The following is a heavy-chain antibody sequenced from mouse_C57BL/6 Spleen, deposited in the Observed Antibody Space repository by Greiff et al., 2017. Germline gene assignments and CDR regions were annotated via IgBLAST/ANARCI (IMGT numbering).Heavy chain of an antibody. D-gene: IGHD2-12*01. CDR3: ARSGYSSYYAMDY. J-gene: IGHJ4*01. CDR1: GYTFTSYW. CDR2: IDPNSGGT. V-gene: IGHV1-72*01. Sequence: QVQLQQPGAELVKPGASVKLSCKASGYTFTSYWMHWVKQRPGRGLEWIGRIDPNSGGTKYNEKFKSKATLTVDKPSSTAYMKLSSLTSEDSAVYYCARSGYSSYYAMDYWGQGTSVTVSS.